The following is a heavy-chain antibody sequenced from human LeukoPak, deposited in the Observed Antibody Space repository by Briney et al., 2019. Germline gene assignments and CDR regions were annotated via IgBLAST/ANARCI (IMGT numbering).Heavy chain of an antibody. CDR2: IYYSGDT. CDR1: GGSIRSYY. D-gene: IGHD1-1*01. J-gene: IGHJ4*02. Sequence: ASGTLSLTCTVSGGSIRSYYWSWSRQPPGKGLEWIGFIYYSGDTYYNPSLKSRVTISVDTSKNQFSLKLSSVTAADTAVYYCARARPGNDGGNFDYWGQGTLVTVSS. V-gene: IGHV4-59*01. CDR3: ARARPGNDGGNFDY.